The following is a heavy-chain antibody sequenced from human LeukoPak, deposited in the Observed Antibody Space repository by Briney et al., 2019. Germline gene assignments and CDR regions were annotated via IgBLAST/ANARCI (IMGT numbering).Heavy chain of an antibody. CDR1: GGSISSSNYY. Sequence: SETLSLTCTVSGGSISSSNYYWGWIRQPPGKGLEWIGSIYYSGSTYYNPSLKSRVTISVDTSKNQFSLELRSVTAADTAVYYCARHPNTYYNFDPWGQGTLVTVSS. CDR3: ARHPNTYYNFDP. V-gene: IGHV4-39*01. J-gene: IGHJ5*02. CDR2: IYYSGST. D-gene: IGHD3-10*01.